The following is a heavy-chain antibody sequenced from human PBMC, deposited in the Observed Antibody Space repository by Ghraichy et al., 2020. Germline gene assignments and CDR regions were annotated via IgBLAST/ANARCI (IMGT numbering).Heavy chain of an antibody. CDR3: ARARDRYSSSWYGPDGMDV. V-gene: IGHV3-13*01. J-gene: IGHJ6*02. CDR2: IGTAGDT. D-gene: IGHD6-13*01. CDR1: GFTFSSYD. Sequence: ESLHISCAASGFTFSSYDMHRVRQATGKGLEWVSAIGTAGDTYYPGSVKGRFTISRENAKNSLYLQMNSLRAGDTAVYYCARARDRYSSSWYGPDGMDVWGQGTTVTVSS.